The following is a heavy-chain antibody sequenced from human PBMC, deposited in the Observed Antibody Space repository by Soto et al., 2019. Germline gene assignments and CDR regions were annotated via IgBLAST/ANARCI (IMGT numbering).Heavy chain of an antibody. Sequence: GGSLRLSCAASGFIFSNYAMSWVRQAPGKGLEWVSAISGSGGSTYYADSVKGRFTISRDNSKNTLSLQMNSLRADDTAVYYRAPPGPPLDYWGQGTLVTVSS. CDR1: GFIFSNYA. J-gene: IGHJ4*02. V-gene: IGHV3-23*01. CDR3: APPGPPLDY. CDR2: ISGSGGST.